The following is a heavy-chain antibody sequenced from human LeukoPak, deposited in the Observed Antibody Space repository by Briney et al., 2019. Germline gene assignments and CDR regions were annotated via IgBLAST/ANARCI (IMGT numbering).Heavy chain of an antibody. V-gene: IGHV3-7*01. CDR1: KFTFSSYW. J-gene: IGHJ5*02. CDR2: IKQDGSVQ. CDR3: TRLQIAVAGPNWFDP. Sequence: GGSLRLSCAASKFTFSSYWMSWVRQAPGKGLEWVANIKQDGSVQFYMDSLKGRFSVSRDNAKNSLYLQLNGLRVEDTAVYYCTRLQIAVAGPNWFDPWGQGTLVTVSS. D-gene: IGHD6-19*01.